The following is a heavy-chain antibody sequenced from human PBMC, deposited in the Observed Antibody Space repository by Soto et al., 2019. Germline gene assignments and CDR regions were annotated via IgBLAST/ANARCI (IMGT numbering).Heavy chain of an antibody. D-gene: IGHD3-22*01. CDR3: ARRYYYDHTGRRVWFDP. J-gene: IGHJ5*01. Sequence: PSETLSLTCAVYGGSFSGYYWSWIRQPPGKGLEWIGEINHSGSANYNPSLKSRVSISVDTSKNQFSLKLSSVTAADTAVFYCARRYYYDHTGRRVWFDPWGQGTLVTVSS. CDR1: GGSFSGYY. V-gene: IGHV4-34*01. CDR2: INHSGSA.